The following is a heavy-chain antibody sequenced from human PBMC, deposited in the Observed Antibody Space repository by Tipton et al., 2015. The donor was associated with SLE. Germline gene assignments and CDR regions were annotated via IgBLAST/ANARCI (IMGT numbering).Heavy chain of an antibody. D-gene: IGHD2-15*01. CDR1: GASVSSTRYY. V-gene: IGHV4-39*07. Sequence: TLSLTCTVSGASVSSTRYYWGCIRQSPGKGLEYIGSIYSGGNTYYNPSLKSRISMSVDTSKNQFSLKLTSVTAADTALYFCARVPFSWPNWYIDLWGRGSLVTVSS. CDR3: ARVPFSWPNWYIDL. CDR2: IYSGGNT. J-gene: IGHJ2*01.